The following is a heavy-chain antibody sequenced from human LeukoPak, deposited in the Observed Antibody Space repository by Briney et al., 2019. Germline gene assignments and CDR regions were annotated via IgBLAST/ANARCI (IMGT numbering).Heavy chain of an antibody. V-gene: IGHV3-11*06. D-gene: IGHD2-2*01. J-gene: IGHJ4*02. Sequence: GGSLRLSCAASGFTFSDYYVSWIRQAPGKGLEWVSYISSSSSYTNYADSVKGRFTISRDNAKNSLYLQMNSLRAEDTAVYHCARVRAIVVVPAALYYFDYWGQGTLVTVSS. CDR2: ISSSSSYT. CDR1: GFTFSDYY. CDR3: ARVRAIVVVPAALYYFDY.